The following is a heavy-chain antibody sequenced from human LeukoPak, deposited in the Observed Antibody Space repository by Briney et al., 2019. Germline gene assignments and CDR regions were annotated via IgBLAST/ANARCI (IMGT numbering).Heavy chain of an antibody. V-gene: IGHV3-23*01. Sequence: PGGSLRLSCATSGFTFSSYAMTWVRQAPGKGLEWVSGISGSGDSTYYADSVKGRFTISRDNSKNTLYMQMNSLRAEDTALYYCAKGRSPLNYHYMDVWGEGTTVTVSS. J-gene: IGHJ6*03. CDR1: GFTFSSYA. CDR2: ISGSGDST. CDR3: AKGRSPLNYHYMDV. D-gene: IGHD3-9*01.